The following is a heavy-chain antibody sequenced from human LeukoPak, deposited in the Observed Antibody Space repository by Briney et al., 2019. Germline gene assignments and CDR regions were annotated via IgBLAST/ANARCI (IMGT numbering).Heavy chain of an antibody. J-gene: IGHJ4*02. D-gene: IGHD4-17*01. CDR2: IIPILGIA. Sequence: GASVKVSCKASGGTFSSYTISWVRQAPGQGLEWMGRIIPILGIANYAQKFRGRVTITADKSTSTAYMELSSLRSEDTAVYYCARDLLDGDYGGDYWGQGTLVTVSS. V-gene: IGHV1-69*04. CDR1: GGTFSSYT. CDR3: ARDLLDGDYGGDY.